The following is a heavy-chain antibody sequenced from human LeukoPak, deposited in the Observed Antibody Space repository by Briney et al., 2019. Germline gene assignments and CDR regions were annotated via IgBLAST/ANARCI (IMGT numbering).Heavy chain of an antibody. Sequence: GEYLKISCKGSGYSFTSYWIGWVRQVPGKGLEWMGVIYPGDSNVKYSPSFQGQVTISVDTSITTAYLQWNSLEASDTAMYYCARPLAGAHSGSYYFDYWGQGTLVTVSS. CDR3: ARPLAGAHSGSYYFDY. D-gene: IGHD1-26*01. J-gene: IGHJ4*02. CDR2: IYPGDSNV. V-gene: IGHV5-51*01. CDR1: GYSFTSYW.